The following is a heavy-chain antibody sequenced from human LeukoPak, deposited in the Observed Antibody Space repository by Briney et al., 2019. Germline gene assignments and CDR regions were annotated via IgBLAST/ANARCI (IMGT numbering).Heavy chain of an antibody. J-gene: IGHJ4*02. Sequence: ASVKFSCKASGYTFTTYAVSWVRQAPGQGLEWMGWISTYNGNTEYVKSLQGRVTMTTDTSSSTAYMELRGLKSDDTAVYYCARFWTGYLPDYWGQGTLVTVSS. CDR1: GYTFTTYA. D-gene: IGHD3/OR15-3a*01. CDR3: ARFWTGYLPDY. V-gene: IGHV1-18*01. CDR2: ISTYNGNT.